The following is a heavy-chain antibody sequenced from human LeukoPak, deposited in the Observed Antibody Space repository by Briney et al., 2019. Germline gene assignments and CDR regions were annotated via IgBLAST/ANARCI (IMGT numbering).Heavy chain of an antibody. CDR2: ISGSGGST. J-gene: IGHJ4*02. V-gene: IGHV3-23*01. CDR1: GFTFSIYG. Sequence: GGSLRLSCAASGFTFSIYGMSWVRQAPGKGLEWVSDISGSGGSTYYADSVKGRFTISRDNSKNTLHLQMNSLRAEDTAVYYCAKDRTMIVVVPYFDYWGQGTLVTVSS. CDR3: AKDRTMIVVVPYFDY. D-gene: IGHD3-22*01.